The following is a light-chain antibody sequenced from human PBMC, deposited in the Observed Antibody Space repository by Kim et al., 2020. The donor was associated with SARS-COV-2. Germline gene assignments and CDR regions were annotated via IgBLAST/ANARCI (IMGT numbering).Light chain of an antibody. Sequence: PGETATRSCRASQGVSSSYLAWYQQKPGQAPRLLIYGASSRATGIPDRFSGSGSGTDFTLTISRLEPEDFAVYYCQQYGSSPGYTFGQGTKLEI. CDR1: QGVSSSY. CDR2: GAS. V-gene: IGKV3-20*01. J-gene: IGKJ2*01. CDR3: QQYGSSPGYT.